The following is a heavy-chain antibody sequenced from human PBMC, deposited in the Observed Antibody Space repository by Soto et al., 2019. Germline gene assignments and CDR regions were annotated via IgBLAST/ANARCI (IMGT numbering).Heavy chain of an antibody. CDR2: MNPNSGNT. V-gene: IGHV1-8*01. D-gene: IGHD3-10*01. Sequence: QVQLVQSGAEVKKPGASVKVSCKASGYTFTSYDIPWVRQATGQGLEWMGWMNPNSGNTVYAQNFQGRVTMTRNTSISTAYMELSSLRSEDTAVYYCPRERTYGLDYWGQGTLITVSS. J-gene: IGHJ4*02. CDR1: GYTFTSYD. CDR3: PRERTYGLDY.